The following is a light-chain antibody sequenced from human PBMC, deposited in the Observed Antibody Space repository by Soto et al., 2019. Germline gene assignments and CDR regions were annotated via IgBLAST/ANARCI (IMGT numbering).Light chain of an antibody. J-gene: IGLJ1*01. CDR2: EGS. Sequence: QSALTQPASVSGSPGQSITISCTGTSSDVGSYNLVSWYQQHPGKAPKLMIYEGSKRPSGVSNRFSGSKSGNTASLTISGLQAEDEADYYCCSYAGSSTVYVFRTGTKVTVL. CDR1: SSDVGSYNL. V-gene: IGLV2-23*01. CDR3: CSYAGSSTVYV.